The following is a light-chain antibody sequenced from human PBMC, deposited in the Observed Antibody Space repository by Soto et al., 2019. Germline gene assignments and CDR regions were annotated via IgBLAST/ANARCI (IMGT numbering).Light chain of an antibody. CDR1: QSISSY. CDR2: AAS. CDR3: QQSYSTGMYT. J-gene: IGKJ2*01. Sequence: DIQMTQSPSSLSASVGDRVTITCRASQSISSYLNWYQQKPGKAPKLLIYAASSLQSGVPSRFSGSGSGTDFTLTISSLQPEDFATYYCQQSYSTGMYTFCQGTKLEIK. V-gene: IGKV1-39*01.